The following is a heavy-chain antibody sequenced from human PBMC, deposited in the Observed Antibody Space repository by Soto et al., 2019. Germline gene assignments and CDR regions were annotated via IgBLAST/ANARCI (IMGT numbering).Heavy chain of an antibody. CDR1: GFTFHDYA. CDR3: AKASGYVLDDAVDI. V-gene: IGHV3-9*01. J-gene: IGHJ3*02. D-gene: IGHD5-12*01. Sequence: EVQLVESGGGLVQPGRSLRLSCAASGFTFHDYAMHWVRQAPGKGLEWVSGISWNSGNIGYADSVKGRFTISRDNTKNLLYLQMNSLRAEDTVLYYCAKASGYVLDDAVDIWGQGTKVIVSS. CDR2: ISWNSGNI.